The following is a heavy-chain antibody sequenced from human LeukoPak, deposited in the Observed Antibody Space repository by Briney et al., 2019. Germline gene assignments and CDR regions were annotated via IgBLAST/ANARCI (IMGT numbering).Heavy chain of an antibody. J-gene: IGHJ4*02. D-gene: IGHD1-26*01. CDR1: GFTVSDNY. CDR3: ARVGEGAAKD. CDR2: IYSGGHT. V-gene: IGHV3-53*01. Sequence: GGSLRLSCAASGFTVSDNYMSWVRQAPGKGLEWVSVIYSGGHTKYADSVKGRFTISRDNSKNTLYLQMNSLRVEDTAVYYCARVGEGAAKDWGQGTLVTVSS.